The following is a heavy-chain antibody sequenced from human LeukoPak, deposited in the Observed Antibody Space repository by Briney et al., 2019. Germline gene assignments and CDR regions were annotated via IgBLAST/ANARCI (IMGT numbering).Heavy chain of an antibody. CDR3: ARDQTGSMGIAARGGGFDY. CDR2: IYTRGST. V-gene: IGHV4-4*07. D-gene: IGHD6-6*01. J-gene: IGHJ4*02. CDR1: GGSISSYY. Sequence: KTSETLSLTCTVSGGSISSYYWSWIRQPAGKGLEWIGRIYTRGSTNYNPSLKSRVTMSVYTSKNQFSLKLGSVTAADTAVYYCARDQTGSMGIAARGGGFDYWGQGTLVTVSS.